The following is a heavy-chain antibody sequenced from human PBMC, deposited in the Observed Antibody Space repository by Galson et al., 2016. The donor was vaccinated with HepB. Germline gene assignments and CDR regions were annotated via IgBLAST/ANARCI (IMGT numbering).Heavy chain of an antibody. D-gene: IGHD3-10*01. CDR1: GYTFTNYG. J-gene: IGHJ4*02. CDR3: ARSRGAGEYFEY. V-gene: IGHV1-18*01. CDR2: ISAYNGNT. Sequence: SVKDSCKASGYTFTNYGISWVRQAPGQGLEWMGWISAYNGNTNYAQKLQDRVTMTTDTSTTTAYMELRSLRSDDTAVYYCARSRGAGEYFEYWGQGTQVTVSS.